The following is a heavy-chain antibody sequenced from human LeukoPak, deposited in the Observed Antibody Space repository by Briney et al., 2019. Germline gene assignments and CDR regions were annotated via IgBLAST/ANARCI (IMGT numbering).Heavy chain of an antibody. V-gene: IGHV1-69*05. J-gene: IGHJ6*03. D-gene: IGHD4-17*01. CDR3: ARVHGDYPYYYYMDV. CDR2: IIPIFGTA. CDR1: GGTFSSYA. Sequence: SVKVSCKASGGTFSSYAISWVRQASGQGLEWMGRIIPIFGTANYAQKFQGRVTITTDESTSTAYMELSSLRSEDTAVYYCARVHGDYPYYYYMDVWGKGTTVTVSS.